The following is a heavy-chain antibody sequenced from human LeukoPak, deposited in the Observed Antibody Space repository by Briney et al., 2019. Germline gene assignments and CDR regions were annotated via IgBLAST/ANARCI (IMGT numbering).Heavy chain of an antibody. CDR3: ARAVEGIAAAPVYFDY. Sequence: SETLSLTCAVSGGSISSYYWSWIRQPAGEGLEWIGRIYTSGSTNYNPSLKSRVTMSVDTSKNQCSLKLSSVTAADTAVYYCARAVEGIAAAPVYFDYWGQGTLVTVSS. J-gene: IGHJ4*02. CDR1: GGSISSYY. CDR2: IYTSGST. V-gene: IGHV4-59*10. D-gene: IGHD6-13*01.